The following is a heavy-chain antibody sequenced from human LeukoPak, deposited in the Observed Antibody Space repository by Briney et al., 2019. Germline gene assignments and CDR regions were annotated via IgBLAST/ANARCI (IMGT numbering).Heavy chain of an antibody. J-gene: IGHJ6*04. CDR1: GFTFSSYS. D-gene: IGHD3-10*01. CDR3: AGGQDYYGSEYGMDV. V-gene: IGHV3-21*01. Sequence: GGSLRLSCAASGFTFSSYSMNWVRQAPGKGLERVSSISSSSSYIYCADSVKGRFTTSRDNAKNSLYLQMNSLRAEDTAVYYCAGGQDYYGSEYGMDVWGKGTTVTVSS. CDR2: ISSSSSYI.